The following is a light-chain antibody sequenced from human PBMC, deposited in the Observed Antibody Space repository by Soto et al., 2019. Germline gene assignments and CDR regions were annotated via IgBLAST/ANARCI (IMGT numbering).Light chain of an antibody. V-gene: IGKV1-39*01. Sequence: DIQMTQSPSSLSASVGDRVTITCRASRSISKYLNWYQQKPGKAPKLLIYAASSLQSGVPSRFSGSGSGTDFTLTISSLQPEDFATYYCQQRATFGGGTKVEIK. J-gene: IGKJ4*01. CDR2: AAS. CDR3: QQRAT. CDR1: RSISKY.